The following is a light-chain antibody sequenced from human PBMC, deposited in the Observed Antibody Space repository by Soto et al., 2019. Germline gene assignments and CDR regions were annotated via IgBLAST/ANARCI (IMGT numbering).Light chain of an antibody. CDR1: SSDVGTYNL. CDR3: CSYAPSRTLL. Sequence: QSALTQPASVSGSPGESITISCTGTSSDVGTYNLVTWYQQHPCRVPKLILYEGNKRPSGVSSGFSASKSGNTSSRTISGLQAEDEADYFCCSYAPSRTLLFGGGTKLTVL. J-gene: IGLJ2*01. V-gene: IGLV2-23*01. CDR2: EGN.